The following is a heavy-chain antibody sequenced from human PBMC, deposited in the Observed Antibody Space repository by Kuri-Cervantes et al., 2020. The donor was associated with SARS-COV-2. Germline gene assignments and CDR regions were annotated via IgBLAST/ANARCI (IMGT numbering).Heavy chain of an antibody. CDR1: GFTFSSYS. D-gene: IGHD1-26*01. CDR2: ISSSSSTI. CDR3: AKDLVGATYDAFDI. Sequence: GGSLRLSCAASGFTFSSYSMNWVRQAPGKGLEWVSYISSSSSTIYYADSVKGRFTISRDNAKNSLYLQMNSLRAEDTAVYYCAKDLVGATYDAFDIWGQGTMVTVSS. J-gene: IGHJ3*02. V-gene: IGHV3-48*01.